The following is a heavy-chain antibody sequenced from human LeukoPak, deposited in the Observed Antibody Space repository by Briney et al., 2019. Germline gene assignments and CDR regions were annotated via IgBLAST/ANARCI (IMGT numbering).Heavy chain of an antibody. V-gene: IGHV3-30*02. Sequence: SGGSLRLSCAASGFTFSSYGMHWVRQAPGKGLEWVAFIRNDGSNKYYADSVKGRFTISRDNSKNTLFLQMNSLRAEDTATYFCAKGEAHYFHYYMDVWGKGTTVTISS. J-gene: IGHJ6*03. CDR1: GFTFSSYG. D-gene: IGHD1-26*01. CDR3: AKGEAHYFHYYMDV. CDR2: IRNDGSNK.